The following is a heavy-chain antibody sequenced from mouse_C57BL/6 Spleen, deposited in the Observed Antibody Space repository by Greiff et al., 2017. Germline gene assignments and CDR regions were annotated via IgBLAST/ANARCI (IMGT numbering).Heavy chain of an antibody. J-gene: IGHJ1*03. CDR1: GFTFSDYY. CDR2: ISNGGGST. D-gene: IGHD1-1*01. CDR3: ARHNYYGSSAYWYFDV. Sequence: EVQRVESGGGLVQPGGSLKLSCAASGFTFSDYYMYWVRQTPEKRLEWVAYISNGGGSTYYPDTVKGRFTISRDNAKNTLYLQMSRLKSEDTAMYYCARHNYYGSSAYWYFDVWGTGTTVTVSS. V-gene: IGHV5-12*01.